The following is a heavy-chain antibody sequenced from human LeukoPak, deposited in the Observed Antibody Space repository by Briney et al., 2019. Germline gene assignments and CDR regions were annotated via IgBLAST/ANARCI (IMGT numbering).Heavy chain of an antibody. Sequence: SETLCLTCAVSGYSISSGYYWGWIRQPPGKGLEWIGRIYHSGSTYYNPSLKSRVTISVDTSKNQFSLKLSSVTAADTAVYYCARSPWIQLWLGAFDIWGQGTMVTVSS. J-gene: IGHJ3*02. D-gene: IGHD5-18*01. CDR2: IYHSGST. CDR3: ARSPWIQLWLGAFDI. CDR1: GYSISSGYY. V-gene: IGHV4-38-2*01.